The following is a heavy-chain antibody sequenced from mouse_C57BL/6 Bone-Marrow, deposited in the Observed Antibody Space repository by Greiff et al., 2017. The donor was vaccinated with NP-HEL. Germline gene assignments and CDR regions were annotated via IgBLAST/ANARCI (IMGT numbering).Heavy chain of an antibody. Sequence: EVKLEESGGGLVKPGGSLKLSCAASGFTFSDYGMHWVRQAPEKGLEWVAYISSGSSIIYSADTVKSRFTISSDNAKNTLFMQMTSVRAEDTAMDYCARACYWYFDVWGTGTTVTVSS. CDR3: ARACYWYFDV. V-gene: IGHV5-17*01. J-gene: IGHJ1*03. CDR2: ISSGSSII. CDR1: GFTFSDYG.